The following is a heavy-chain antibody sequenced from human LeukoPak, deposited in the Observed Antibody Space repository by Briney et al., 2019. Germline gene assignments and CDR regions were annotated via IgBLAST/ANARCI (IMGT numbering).Heavy chain of an antibody. CDR1: GGSISSGSSY. J-gene: IGHJ4*02. CDR2: IYTSGNT. V-gene: IGHV4-61*02. CDR3: ARQHYGDHDY. Sequence: SQTLSLTCTVSGGSISSGSSYWSWIRQPAGKGLEWIGRIYTSGNTNYNPSLKSRVTISVDTSKNQFSLKLSSVTAADTAVYYGARQHYGDHDYWGQGTLVTVSS. D-gene: IGHD4-17*01.